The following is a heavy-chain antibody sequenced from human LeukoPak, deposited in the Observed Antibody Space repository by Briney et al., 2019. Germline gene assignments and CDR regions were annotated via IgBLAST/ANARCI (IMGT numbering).Heavy chain of an antibody. D-gene: IGHD6-13*01. CDR2: INSDGSST. Sequence: GGSLRLSCAASGFTFSSYWMHWVRQTPGKGLMWVSRINSDGSSTNYAESVKGRFTISRDNAKNTLYLQVISLRAEDTAVYCCARSRSRYSSTYFDYWGQGTLVTVSS. CDR1: GFTFSSYW. J-gene: IGHJ4*02. V-gene: IGHV3-74*01. CDR3: ARSRSRYSSTYFDY.